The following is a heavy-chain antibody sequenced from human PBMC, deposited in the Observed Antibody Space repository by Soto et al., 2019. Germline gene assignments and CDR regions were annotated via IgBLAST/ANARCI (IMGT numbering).Heavy chain of an antibody. V-gene: IGHV3-30-3*01. J-gene: IGHJ4*02. CDR3: ARASITMVRGALDH. CDR2: ISYDGSNK. D-gene: IGHD3-10*01. CDR1: GFTFSSYA. Sequence: PGGSLRLSCAASGFTFSSYAMHWVRQAPGKGLEWVAVISYDGSNKYYADSVKGRFTISRDNSKNTLYLQMNSLRAEDTAVYYCARASITMVRGALDHWGQGTLVTVSS.